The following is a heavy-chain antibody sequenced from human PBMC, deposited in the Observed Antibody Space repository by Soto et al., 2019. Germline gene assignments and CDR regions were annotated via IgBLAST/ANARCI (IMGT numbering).Heavy chain of an antibody. CDR2: ISSSSSTI. V-gene: IGHV3-48*02. CDR3: ARDDSGGCYWGDSFDY. D-gene: IGHD6-19*01. Sequence: EVQLVESGGGLVQPGGSLRLSCAASGFTISSYSMNWVRQAPGKGLEWVSYISSSSSTIYYADSVKGRFTISRDNPKNSPYLQMNSLRDEDTAVYYCARDDSGGCYWGDSFDYWGQGTLVTVSS. J-gene: IGHJ4*02. CDR1: GFTISSYS.